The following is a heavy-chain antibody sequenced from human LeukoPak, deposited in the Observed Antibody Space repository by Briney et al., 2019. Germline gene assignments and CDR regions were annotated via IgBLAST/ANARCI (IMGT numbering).Heavy chain of an antibody. CDR3: ARDFGRSHNWFDP. Sequence: PGGSLRLSCAASGFTFSSYAMSWVRQAPGKGLEWVSSISSSSSYIYYADSVKGRFTISRDNAKNSLYLQMNSLRAEDTAVYYCARDFGRSHNWFDPWGQGTLVTVSS. CDR1: GFTFSSYA. D-gene: IGHD3/OR15-3a*01. CDR2: ISSSSSYI. V-gene: IGHV3-21*01. J-gene: IGHJ5*02.